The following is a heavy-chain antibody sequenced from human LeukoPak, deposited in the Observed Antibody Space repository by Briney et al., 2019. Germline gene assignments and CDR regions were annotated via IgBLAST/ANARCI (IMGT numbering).Heavy chain of an antibody. CDR1: GYSISRSYC. V-gene: IGHV4-38-2*01. D-gene: IGHD1-1*01. CDR2: ISHSGST. J-gene: IGHJ4*01. CDR3: ARREAGKFDI. Sequence: SETLSLTCAVSGYSISRSYCWNWIRQFPGKVLEWIGSISHSGSTSYNPSLKRRITISLETSKNQFSLRLISVTAADSALYYCARREAGKFDICGHGRLVIVSS.